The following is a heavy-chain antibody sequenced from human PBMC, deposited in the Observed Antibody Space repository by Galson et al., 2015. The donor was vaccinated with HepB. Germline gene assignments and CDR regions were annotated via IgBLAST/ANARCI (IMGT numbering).Heavy chain of an antibody. CDR2: IYPDDSDT. CDR1: GYSFNTHW. J-gene: IGHJ6*02. Sequence: QSGAEVKKPGESLKISCRGSGYSFNTHWIAWVRLMPGKGLEWMGIIYPDDSDTKYSPSFQGQVTISADKSIATAYLQWRTLQASDTAMYYGARWGGGDADGVDVWGQGTTVTVS. D-gene: IGHD3-10*01. V-gene: IGHV5-51*03. CDR3: ARWGGGDADGVDV.